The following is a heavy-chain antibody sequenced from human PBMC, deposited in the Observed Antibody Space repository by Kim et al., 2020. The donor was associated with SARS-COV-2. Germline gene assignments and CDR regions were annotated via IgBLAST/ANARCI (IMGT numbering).Heavy chain of an antibody. CDR3: AGGRRSGWYEDY. D-gene: IGHD6-19*01. J-gene: IGHJ4*02. V-gene: IGHV4-4*02. Sequence: NSNPYIMSRVTISVDKSKNQFSLKLSSVTAADTAVYYCAGGRRSGWYEDYWGQGTLVTVSS.